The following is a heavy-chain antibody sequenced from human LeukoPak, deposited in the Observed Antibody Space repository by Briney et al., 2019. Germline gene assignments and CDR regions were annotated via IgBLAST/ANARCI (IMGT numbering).Heavy chain of an antibody. J-gene: IGHJ4*02. D-gene: IGHD4-17*01. V-gene: IGHV4-34*01. CDR2: INHSGST. CDR3: ARGGYGDYFDY. CDR1: GGSFSGYY. Sequence: SETLSLTCAVYGGSFSGYYWSWIRQPPGKGLEWIGEINHSGSTSYNPSLKSRVTISVDTSKNQFSLKLSSVTAADTAVYYCARGGYGDYFDYWGQGTLVTVSS.